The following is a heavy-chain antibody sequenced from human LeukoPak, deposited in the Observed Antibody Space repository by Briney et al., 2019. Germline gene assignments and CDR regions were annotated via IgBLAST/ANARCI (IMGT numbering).Heavy chain of an antibody. CDR2: IYYSGST. CDR3: ARRGAYYDFWSGYYPSYFDY. J-gene: IGHJ4*02. CDR1: GGSISSSSYY. Sequence: PSETLSLTCTVSGGSISSSSYYWGWIRQPPGKGLEWIGSIYYSGSTYYNPSLKSRVTISVDTSKNQFSLKLSSVTAADTAVYYCARRGAYYDFWSGYYPSYFDYWGQGTLVTVSS. V-gene: IGHV4-39*01. D-gene: IGHD3-3*01.